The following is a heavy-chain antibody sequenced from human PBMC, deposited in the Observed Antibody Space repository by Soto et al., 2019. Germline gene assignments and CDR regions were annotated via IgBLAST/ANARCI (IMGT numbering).Heavy chain of an antibody. D-gene: IGHD3-16*01. CDR3: ARSSWGVFGRIRECSNWFGS. CDR2: INPNGGST. J-gene: IGHJ5*01. CDR1: EDTYTRDH. Sequence: APLNVYRKAPEDTYTRDHRDRRSKEKGKGLEWMGIINPNGGSTRYAQKFQGRVTFTRDTPASTVYLELRSLRSDDTAFYYCARSSWGVFGRIRECSNWFGSWGQGSLVTGSS. V-gene: IGHV1-46*01.